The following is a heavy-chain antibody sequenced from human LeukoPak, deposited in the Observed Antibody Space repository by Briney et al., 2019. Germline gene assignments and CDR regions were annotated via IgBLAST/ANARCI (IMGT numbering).Heavy chain of an antibody. Sequence: PSETLSLTCTVSGASISSGDYYWSWIRQSPGKGLEWIGYIYYTGSTYYNPSLKSRVTMSVDTSKNQFSLKLSSVTAADTAVYYCARETTVTKLFDYWGQGTLVTVSS. CDR3: ARETTVTKLFDY. D-gene: IGHD4-11*01. CDR1: GASISSGDYY. CDR2: IYYTGST. V-gene: IGHV4-30-4*01. J-gene: IGHJ4*02.